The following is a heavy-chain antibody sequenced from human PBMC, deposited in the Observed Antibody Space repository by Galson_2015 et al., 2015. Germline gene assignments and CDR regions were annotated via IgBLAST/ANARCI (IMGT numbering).Heavy chain of an antibody. V-gene: IGHV4-59*01. CDR1: GGSISSYY. J-gene: IGHJ3*02. CDR2: IYYSGST. CDR3: ARGGGPPSDIVVVVAATKLDAFDI. D-gene: IGHD2-15*01. Sequence: ETLSLTCTVSGGSISSYYWSWIRQPPGKGLEWIGYIYYSGSTNYNPSLKSRVTISVDTSKNQFSLKLNSVTAADTAVYYCARGGGPPSDIVVVVAATKLDAFDIWGQGTMVTVSS.